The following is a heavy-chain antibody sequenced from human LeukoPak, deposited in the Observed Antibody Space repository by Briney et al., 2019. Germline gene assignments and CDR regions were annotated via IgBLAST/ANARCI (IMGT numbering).Heavy chain of an antibody. J-gene: IGHJ5*02. CDR2: IYYSGST. CDR3: ARRGYSFNWFDP. CDR1: GGSISSSSYY. V-gene: IGHV4-39*01. D-gene: IGHD5-18*01. Sequence: SETLSLTCTVSGGSISSSSYYWGWIRQPPGKGLEWIGSIYYSGSTYYNPSLKSRVTISVDTSKNQFSLKLSSVTAADTAVYYCARRGYSFNWFDPWGRGTLVTVSS.